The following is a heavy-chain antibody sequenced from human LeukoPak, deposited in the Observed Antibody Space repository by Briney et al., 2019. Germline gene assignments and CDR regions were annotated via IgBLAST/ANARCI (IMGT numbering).Heavy chain of an antibody. Sequence: GGSLRLSCAASGFTFSSYSMNWVRQTPGKGLELVSSISSSSSYIYYADSVKGRFTVSRDNAKNSLYLQMNSLRAEDTAVYYCARASLVAAGTAAFDYWGQGTLVTVSS. CDR2: ISSSSSYI. V-gene: IGHV3-21*01. CDR3: ARASLVAAGTAAFDY. J-gene: IGHJ4*02. D-gene: IGHD6-13*01. CDR1: GFTFSSYS.